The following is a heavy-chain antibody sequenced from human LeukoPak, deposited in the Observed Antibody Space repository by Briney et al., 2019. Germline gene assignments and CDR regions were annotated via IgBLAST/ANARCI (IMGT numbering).Heavy chain of an antibody. CDR3: ARADRFDY. V-gene: IGHV3-74*01. CDR1: GFTLSTYW. Sequence: GGSLRLSCAASGFTLSTYWMHWVRQAPGKGLVWVSRIESDGSSTSYADSVKGRFTISRDNAKNTLYLQMNSLRAEDTAVYYCARADRFDYWGQRTLVTVSS. CDR2: IESDGSST. D-gene: IGHD1-14*01. J-gene: IGHJ4*02.